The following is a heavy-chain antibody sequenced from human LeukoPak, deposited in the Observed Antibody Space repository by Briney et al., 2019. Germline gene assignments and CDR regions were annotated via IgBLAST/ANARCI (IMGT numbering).Heavy chain of an antibody. CDR2: INHSGST. D-gene: IGHD6-13*01. CDR3: ARRAQPQYSSSWYRWYFDL. J-gene: IGHJ2*01. CDR1: GGSISSYY. V-gene: IGHV4-34*01. Sequence: SETLSLTCTVSGGSISSYYWSWIRQPPGKGLEWIGEINHSGSTNYNPSLKSRVTISVDTSKNQFSLKLSSVTAADTAVYYCARRAQPQYSSSWYRWYFDLWGRGTLVTVSS.